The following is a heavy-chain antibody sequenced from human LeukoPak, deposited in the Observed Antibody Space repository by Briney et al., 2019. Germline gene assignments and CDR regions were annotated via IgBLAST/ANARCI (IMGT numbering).Heavy chain of an antibody. CDR1: GFMFDDYG. CDR3: TTGYNYLAY. CDR2: FKSKTDGGTT. J-gene: IGHJ4*02. Sequence: GGSLRLSCAASGFMFDDYGMSWVRQAPGKGLEWVGHFKSKTDGGTTDYAAPVKGTFTISRDDSKNTLYLQMNSLKTEDTAVYYCTTGYNYLAYWGQGTLVTVSS. V-gene: IGHV3-15*01. D-gene: IGHD5-18*01.